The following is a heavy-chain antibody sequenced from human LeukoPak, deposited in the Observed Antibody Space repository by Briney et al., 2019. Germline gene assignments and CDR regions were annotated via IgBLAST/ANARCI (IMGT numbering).Heavy chain of an antibody. V-gene: IGHV3-15*01. CDR3: TSYPSYYGSGSRLHYFDY. Sequence: PGGSLRLSCAVSGFTFNNAWMSWVRQAPGKGLEWVGRIKSKTDGGTTDYAAPVKGRFTISRDDSKNTLYLQMNSLKTEDTAVYYCTSYPSYYGSGSRLHYFDYWGQGTLVTVSS. CDR1: GFTFNNAW. CDR2: IKSKTDGGTT. D-gene: IGHD3-10*01. J-gene: IGHJ4*02.